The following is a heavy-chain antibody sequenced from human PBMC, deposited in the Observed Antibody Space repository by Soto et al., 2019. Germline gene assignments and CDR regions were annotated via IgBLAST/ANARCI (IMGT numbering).Heavy chain of an antibody. CDR2: IFYSGNT. CDR1: GGSISTYY. V-gene: IGHV4-59*01. J-gene: IGHJ4*02. Sequence: TSETLSLTCTVSGGSISTYYWSWVRQSPGKGLEWIGYIFYSGNTNYNPSLKSRVTISVDTSKNQFSLKLTSVTAADTAVYFCARGGETYDDFWSGFSPIDYWGQGALVTVSS. CDR3: ARGGETYDDFWSGFSPIDY. D-gene: IGHD3-3*01.